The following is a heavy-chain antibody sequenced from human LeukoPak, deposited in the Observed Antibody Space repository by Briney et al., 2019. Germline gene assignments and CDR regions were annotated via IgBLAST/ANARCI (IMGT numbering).Heavy chain of an antibody. V-gene: IGHV4-59*01. CDR1: GGSISSYY. J-gene: IGHJ5*02. CDR2: IYYNGNT. CDR3: ARADTNMPRTCFDP. Sequence: SETLSLTCTVSGGSISSYYWNWIRQPPGKALEWIGYIYYNGNTYYNPSLKSRVTISLDTSKKQFSLNLSSLTAADTAIYYCARADTNMPRTCFDPWGQGTLVTVSS. D-gene: IGHD5-18*01.